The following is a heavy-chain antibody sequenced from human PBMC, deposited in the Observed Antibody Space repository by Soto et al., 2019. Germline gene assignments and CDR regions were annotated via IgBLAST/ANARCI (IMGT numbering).Heavy chain of an antibody. D-gene: IGHD3-9*01. CDR1: GYAFTSYD. J-gene: IGHJ5*02. V-gene: IGHV1-8*01. Sequence: GASVKVSCKASGYAFTSYDISWVRQATGQGLEWMGWMNPNSGNTGYAQKFQGRVTMTRNTSISTAYMELSSLSSEDTAVYYCARIYSPNYDILTGYFFPTQELDPWGQGTLVTVSS. CDR3: ARIYSPNYDILTGYFFPTQELDP. CDR2: MNPNSGNT.